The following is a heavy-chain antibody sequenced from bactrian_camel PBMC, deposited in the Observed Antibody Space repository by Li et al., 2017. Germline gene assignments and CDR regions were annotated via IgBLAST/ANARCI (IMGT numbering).Heavy chain of an antibody. V-gene: IGHV3-3*01. CDR2: IFDRT. CDR1: GYTISTYC. D-gene: IGHD2*01. Sequence: HVQLVESGGGSVQAGGSLRLSCAASGYTISTYCMGWFRQAPGKEREGLAAIFDRTYYADSVKGRFIISEDDSKKTVFLRMNSLRPEDTAMYYCAANFGPYCSGPYLARRANFLGQGTQVTVS. J-gene: IGHJ4*01.